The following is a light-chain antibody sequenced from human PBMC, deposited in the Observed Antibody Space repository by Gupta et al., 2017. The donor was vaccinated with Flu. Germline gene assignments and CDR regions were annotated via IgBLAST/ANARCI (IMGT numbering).Light chain of an antibody. CDR1: ALPKQY. V-gene: IGLV3-25*02. Sequence: SYELPQPPSVSVFPGQTARITCSGDALPKQYAYWYQQKPGQAPVLVIYKDSERPSGIPERFSGSSPGTTVTVTISGVQAEDEADYYCQSADSSGTFLFGGGTKLTVL. CDR3: QSADSSGTFL. CDR2: KDS. J-gene: IGLJ2*01.